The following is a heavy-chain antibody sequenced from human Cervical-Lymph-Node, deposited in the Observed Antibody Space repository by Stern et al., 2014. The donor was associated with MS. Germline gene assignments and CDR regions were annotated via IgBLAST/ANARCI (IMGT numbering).Heavy chain of an antibody. V-gene: IGHV3-73*01. CDR1: GITFTASA. J-gene: IGHJ4*02. CDR2: MRSKSNNYAT. Sequence: EVQLVESGGRLVQPGGSLKLSCAVSGITFTASAVHWVRQTAERGLEWVGHMRSKSNNYATSFAAAVKGNFPPSRDSFGRQASMQMNSLKIEDTAIYYCNVILDQMPASSRRFDFWGQGTLVTVSP. CDR3: NVILDQMPASSRRFDF. D-gene: IGHD2-2*01.